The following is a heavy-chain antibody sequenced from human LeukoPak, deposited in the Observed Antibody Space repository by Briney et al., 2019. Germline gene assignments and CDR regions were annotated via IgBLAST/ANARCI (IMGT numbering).Heavy chain of an antibody. CDR2: TYYRSTWYN. V-gene: IGHV6-1*01. Sequence: SQTLSLTCAISGDSVSSNSVTWNWIRQSPSRGLECLGRTYYRSTWYNDYAVSVRGRITVNPDTSKNQFSLHLNSVTPEDTAVYYCARRLTQYDCFDPWGQGILVTVSS. J-gene: IGHJ5*02. CDR3: ARRLTQYDCFDP. D-gene: IGHD2-2*01. CDR1: GDSVSSNSVT.